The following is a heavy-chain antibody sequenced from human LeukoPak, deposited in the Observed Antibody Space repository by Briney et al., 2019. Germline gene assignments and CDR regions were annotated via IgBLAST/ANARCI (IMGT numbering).Heavy chain of an antibody. Sequence: GASVKLSCKASGYTFSSYGISWVRQAPGQGLEWMGWINPNSGGTNYAQKFQGRVTMTRDTSISTAYMELSRLRSDDTAVYYCARDVVPAAMNWFNPWGQGTLVTVSS. CDR3: ARDVVPAAMNWFNP. V-gene: IGHV1-2*02. CDR2: INPNSGGT. J-gene: IGHJ5*02. D-gene: IGHD2-2*01. CDR1: GYTFSSYG.